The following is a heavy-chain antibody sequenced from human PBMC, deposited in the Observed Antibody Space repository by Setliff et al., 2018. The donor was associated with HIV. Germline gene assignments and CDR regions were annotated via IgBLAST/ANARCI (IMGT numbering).Heavy chain of an antibody. CDR1: GYSVSSGYY. D-gene: IGHD3-3*01. J-gene: IGHJ6*03. CDR3: ASYDFWSDYFYMDV. V-gene: IGHV4-38-2*01. CDR2: IYHSGST. Sequence: PSETLSLTCAVSGYSVSSGYYWGWIRQPPGKGLEWIGRIYHSGSTYYNPSLKSRVTISVDTSKNQFSLKLSSVTAADTAVYYCASYDFWSDYFYMDVWGKGTTVTVSS.